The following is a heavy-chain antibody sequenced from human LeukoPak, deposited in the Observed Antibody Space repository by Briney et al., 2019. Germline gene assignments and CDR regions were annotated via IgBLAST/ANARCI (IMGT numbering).Heavy chain of an antibody. CDR1: GYTFTSYG. J-gene: IGHJ6*02. V-gene: IGHV1-18*01. CDR3: ARGGYSSGWYLYYYYYGMDV. D-gene: IGHD6-19*01. CDR2: ISAYSGNT. Sequence: ASVKVSCKASGYTFTSYGISWVRQAPGQGLEWMGWISAYSGNTNYAQKLQGRVTMTTDTSTSTAYMELRSLRSDDTAVYYCARGGYSSGWYLYYYYYGMDVWGQGTTVTVSS.